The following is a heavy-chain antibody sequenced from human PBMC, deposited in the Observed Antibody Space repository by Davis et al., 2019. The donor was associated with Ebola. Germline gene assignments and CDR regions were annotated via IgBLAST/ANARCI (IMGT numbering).Heavy chain of an antibody. J-gene: IGHJ4*02. CDR3: ARGWRYYDSSGYYYGFDY. CDR2: INHSGST. V-gene: IGHV4-34*01. D-gene: IGHD3-22*01. Sequence: SETLSLTCAAYGGSFSGYYWSWIRQPPGKGLEWIGEINHSGSTNYNPSLKSRVTISLDASKNQFSLKLSSVTAADTAVYYCARGWRYYDSSGYYYGFDYWGQGTLVTVSS. CDR1: GGSFSGYY.